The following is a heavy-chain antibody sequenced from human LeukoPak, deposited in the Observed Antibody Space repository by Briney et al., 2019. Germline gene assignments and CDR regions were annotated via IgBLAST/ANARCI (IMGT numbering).Heavy chain of an antibody. CDR2: ISAYNGNT. CDR3: ATAWTYYDFWSGSTSDAFDI. D-gene: IGHD3-3*01. J-gene: IGHJ3*02. V-gene: IGHV1-18*01. CDR1: GYTFTSYG. Sequence: ASEKVSCKASGYTFTSYGISWVRQAPGQGLEWMGWISAYNGNTNYAQKLQGRVTITTDTSTSTAYMELRSLRSDDTAVYYCATAWTYYDFWSGSTSDAFDIWGQGTMVTVSS.